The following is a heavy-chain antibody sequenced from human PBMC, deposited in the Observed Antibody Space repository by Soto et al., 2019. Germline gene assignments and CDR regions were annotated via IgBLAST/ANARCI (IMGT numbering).Heavy chain of an antibody. Sequence: ASETLSLTCTVSGGSISSSSYYWGWIRQPPGKGLEWIGSIYYSGSTYYNPSLKSRVTISVDTSKNQFSLKLSSVTAADTAVYYCAKLGYCSGCRQRDRYYYMDVWGKGTTVTVSS. CDR2: IYYSGST. J-gene: IGHJ6*03. D-gene: IGHD2-15*01. V-gene: IGHV4-39*01. CDR3: AKLGYCSGCRQRDRYYYMDV. CDR1: GGSISSSSYY.